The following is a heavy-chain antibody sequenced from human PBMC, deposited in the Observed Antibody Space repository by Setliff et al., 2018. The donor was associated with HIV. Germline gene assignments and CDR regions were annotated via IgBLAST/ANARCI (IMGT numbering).Heavy chain of an antibody. CDR1: GYTFTGYY. D-gene: IGHD2-2*01. V-gene: IGHV1-3*01. J-gene: IGHJ4*02. CDR3: AGFSSVYAAIDN. CDR2: IHPGNDNR. Sequence: ASVKVSCKASGYTFTGYYMHWVRQAPGQGLEWMGWIHPGNDNREYSQRFQGRLTMTRDTSASMVYMELNSLTSEDTAVYFCAGFSSVYAAIDNWGPGTPVTVSS.